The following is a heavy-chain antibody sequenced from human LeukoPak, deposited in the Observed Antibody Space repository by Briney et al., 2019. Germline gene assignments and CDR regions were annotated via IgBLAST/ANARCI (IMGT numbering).Heavy chain of an antibody. Sequence: GGSLRLSCAASGFTFSSYEMNWVRQAPGKGLEWVSYITSSGSTIYYADSVKGRFTISRDNAKNSLYLQMNSLRAEDAAVYYCASGNYYDSSGYYPPLCHWGQGTLVTVSS. D-gene: IGHD3-22*01. J-gene: IGHJ4*02. CDR3: ASGNYYDSSGYYPPLCH. CDR1: GFTFSSYE. V-gene: IGHV3-48*03. CDR2: ITSSGSTI.